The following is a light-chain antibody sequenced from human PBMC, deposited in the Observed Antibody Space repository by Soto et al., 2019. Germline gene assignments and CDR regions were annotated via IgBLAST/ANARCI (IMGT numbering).Light chain of an antibody. V-gene: IGKV1-33*01. CDR1: EDVSDY. J-gene: IGKJ4*01. Sequence: DITMTQSPSSLSASVGDRVTLTCQASEDVSDYVNWYQQKPGRAPKLLIYDASKLETGVPSRFSASGSGTDFTFTIRDLQPEDFASYYCQLYKNVILTFGGGTRV. CDR3: QLYKNVILT. CDR2: DAS.